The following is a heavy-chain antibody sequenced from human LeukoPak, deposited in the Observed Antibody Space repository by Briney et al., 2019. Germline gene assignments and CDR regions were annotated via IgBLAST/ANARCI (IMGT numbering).Heavy chain of an antibody. CDR2: ISGSDGST. CDR3: ARDSRTAAGTFDH. CDR1: GFTFSSYA. D-gene: IGHD6-13*01. Sequence: GGSLRLSCAASGFTFSSYAMSWVRQAPGKGLEWVSAISGSDGSTYYADSVKGRFTISRDNSKNTLDLQMNSLRGEDTAVYYCARDSRTAAGTFDHWGQGILVTVSS. V-gene: IGHV3-23*01. J-gene: IGHJ4*02.